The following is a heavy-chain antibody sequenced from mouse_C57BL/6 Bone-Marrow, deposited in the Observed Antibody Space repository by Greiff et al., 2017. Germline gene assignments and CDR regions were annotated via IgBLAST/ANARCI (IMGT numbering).Heavy chain of an antibody. V-gene: IGHV14-4*01. CDR2: IDPENGDT. J-gene: IGHJ3*01. Sequence: VQLQQSGAELVRPGASVKLSCTASGFNIKDDYMHWVKQRPEQGLEWIGWIDPENGDTEYASKFKGKATITADTSSNTAYLQLSSLTSEDTAVYYCLYYDCEDWLAYWGQGTLVTVSA. CDR1: GFNIKDDY. CDR3: LYYDCEDWLAY. D-gene: IGHD2-4*01.